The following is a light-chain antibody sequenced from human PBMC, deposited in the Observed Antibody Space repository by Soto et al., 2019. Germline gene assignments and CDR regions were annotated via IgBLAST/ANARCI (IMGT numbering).Light chain of an antibody. Sequence: QSALTQPASVSGSPGQSITISCTGTSSDVGGYNSVSWYQQHPGKAPKLMIHDVSNRPSGVSNRFSGSKSVNTASLTISGLQAEDEADYYCSSYTSSSTVVFGGGTKLTVL. CDR2: DVS. J-gene: IGLJ2*01. CDR1: SSDVGGYNS. CDR3: SSYTSSSTVV. V-gene: IGLV2-14*03.